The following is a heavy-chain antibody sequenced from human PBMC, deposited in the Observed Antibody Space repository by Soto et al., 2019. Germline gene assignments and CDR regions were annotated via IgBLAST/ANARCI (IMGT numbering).Heavy chain of an antibody. Sequence: GGSLRLSCAASGFTFSSYAMHWVRQAPGKGLEWVAVISYDGSNKYYADSVKGRFTISRDNSKNTLYLQMNSLRAEDTAVYYCARSYKYTSYYYYGMDVWGQGTTVTVS. CDR1: GFTFSSYA. CDR2: ISYDGSNK. V-gene: IGHV3-30-3*01. D-gene: IGHD2-2*02. J-gene: IGHJ6*02. CDR3: ARSYKYTSYYYYGMDV.